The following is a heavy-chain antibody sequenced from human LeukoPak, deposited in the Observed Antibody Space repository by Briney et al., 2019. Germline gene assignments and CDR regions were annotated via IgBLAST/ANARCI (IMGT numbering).Heavy chain of an antibody. V-gene: IGHV3-30-3*01. CDR3: ARAQRSSSSNYYYGMDV. D-gene: IGHD6-6*01. CDR2: ISYDGSNK. CDR1: GSTFSSYA. J-gene: IGHJ6*02. Sequence: GGSLRLSCAASGSTFSSYAMHWVRQAPGKGLEWVAVISYDGSNKYYADSVRGRFTISRDNSKNTLYLQMNSLRAEDTAVYYCARAQRSSSSNYYYGMDVWGQGTTVTVSS.